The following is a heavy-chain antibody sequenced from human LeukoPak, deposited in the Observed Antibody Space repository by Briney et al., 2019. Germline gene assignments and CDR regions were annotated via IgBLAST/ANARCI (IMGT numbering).Heavy chain of an antibody. CDR1: GATFSSYA. V-gene: IGHV1-69*05. CDR3: ARDRRPQLNNWFYR. CDR2: IIPIFGTA. J-gene: IGHJ5*02. Sequence: SVKVSCKASGATFSSYAISWVRQAPGQGLEWMGGIIPIFGTANYAQKFQGRVTITTDESTSTAYLEVNSLRSDDTAVYYCARDRRPQLNNWFYRWGQGTLVTVSS.